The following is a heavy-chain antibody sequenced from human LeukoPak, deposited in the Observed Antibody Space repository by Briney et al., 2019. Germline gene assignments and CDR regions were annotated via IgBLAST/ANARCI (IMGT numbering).Heavy chain of an antibody. CDR2: IYHSGST. CDR1: GGSISSGGYY. D-gene: IGHD3-22*01. CDR3: ARGVENYYDSSGYPFFDY. J-gene: IGHJ4*02. Sequence: SETLSLTCTVSGGSISSGGYYWSWIRQPPGKGLEWIGYIYHSGSTYYNPSLKSRVTISVDRSKNQFSLKLSSVTAADTAVYYCARGVENYYDSSGYPFFDYWGQGTLVTVSS. V-gene: IGHV4-30-2*01.